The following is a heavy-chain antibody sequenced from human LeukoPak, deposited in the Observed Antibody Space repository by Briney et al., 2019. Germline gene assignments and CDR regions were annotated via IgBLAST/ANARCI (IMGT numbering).Heavy chain of an antibody. CDR2: IWYDGSNK. D-gene: IGHD2-15*01. Sequence: GGSLRLSGAASGFTFSSYGMHRLRQAPGKGLEWVAVIWYDGSNKYYADSVKGRFTISRDNSKNTLYLQMNSLRAEDTAVYYCAKERNDCSGGSCHYLDAFDIWGQGTMVTVSS. CDR3: AKERNDCSGGSCHYLDAFDI. J-gene: IGHJ3*02. CDR1: GFTFSSYG. V-gene: IGHV3-33*06.